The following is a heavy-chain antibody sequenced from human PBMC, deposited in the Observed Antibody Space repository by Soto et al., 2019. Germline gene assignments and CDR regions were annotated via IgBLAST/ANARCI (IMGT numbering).Heavy chain of an antibody. D-gene: IGHD3-10*01. J-gene: IGHJ4*02. CDR1: GYTFTSHA. CDR3: AREDWEALSGYDY. CDR2: INAVNGNT. Sequence: APENVSCKASGYTFTSHAMHWVRQAPGQRVELMGWINAVNGNTKXSQKVQGRVXITRDTSSSTAXMELSXRRSEDTAVXYCAREDWEALSGYDYRGQGTLVTGSS. V-gene: IGHV1-3*01.